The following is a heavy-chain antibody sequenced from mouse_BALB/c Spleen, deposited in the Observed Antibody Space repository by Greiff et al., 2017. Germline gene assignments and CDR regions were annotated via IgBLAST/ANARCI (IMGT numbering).Heavy chain of an antibody. V-gene: IGHV5-6-5*01. D-gene: IGHD1-3*01. CDR3: ARHNYSYYFDY. CDR2: ISSGGST. J-gene: IGHJ2*01. CDR1: GFTFSSYA. Sequence: DVKLVESGGGLVKPGGSLKLSCAASGFTFSSYAMSWVRQTPEKRLEWVASISSGGSTYYPDSVKGRFTISRDNARNILYLQMSSLRSEDTAMYYCARHNYSYYFDYWGQGTTLTVSS.